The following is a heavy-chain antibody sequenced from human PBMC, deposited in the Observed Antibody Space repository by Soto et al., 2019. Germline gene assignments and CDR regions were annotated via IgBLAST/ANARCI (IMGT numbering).Heavy chain of an antibody. CDR1: GFTFSSYW. Sequence: GGSLRLSCAASGFTFSSYWMSWVRQAPGKGLEWVANIKQDGSEKYYVDSVKGRFTISRDNAKNSLYLQMNSLRAEDTAVYYCARDEYWNYADYYYYGMDVWGQGTTVTVSS. CDR2: IKQDGSEK. V-gene: IGHV3-7*05. J-gene: IGHJ6*02. CDR3: ARDEYWNYADYYYYGMDV. D-gene: IGHD1-7*01.